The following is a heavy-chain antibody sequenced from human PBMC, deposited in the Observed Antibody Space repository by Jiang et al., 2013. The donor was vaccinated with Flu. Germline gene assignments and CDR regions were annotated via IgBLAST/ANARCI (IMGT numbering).Heavy chain of an antibody. CDR3: ARDTSPAYKPLLYYYYMDV. J-gene: IGHJ6*03. D-gene: IGHD2-2*01. CDR1: GYTFTSYY. V-gene: IGHV1-46*01. Sequence: VQLVESGAEVKKPGASVKVSCKASGYTFTSYYMHWVRQAPGQGLEWMGIINPSGGSTSYAQKFQGRVTMTRDTSTSTVYMELSSLRSEDTAVYYCARDTSPAYKPLLYYYYMDVWGKGTTVTVSS. CDR2: INPSGGST.